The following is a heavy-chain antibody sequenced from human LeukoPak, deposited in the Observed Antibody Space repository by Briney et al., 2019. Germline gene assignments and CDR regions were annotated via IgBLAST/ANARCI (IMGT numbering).Heavy chain of an antibody. Sequence: PGGSLRLSCAVSGFTVSSNYMNWVRQAPGKGLEWVSVIYSGGSTYYADSVKGRFTISRTNSKNTPYLQMNSLRADDTAAYYCARGGGDYWGQGALVTVSS. J-gene: IGHJ4*02. D-gene: IGHD3-16*01. V-gene: IGHV3-53*01. CDR1: GFTVSSNY. CDR2: IYSGGST. CDR3: ARGGGDY.